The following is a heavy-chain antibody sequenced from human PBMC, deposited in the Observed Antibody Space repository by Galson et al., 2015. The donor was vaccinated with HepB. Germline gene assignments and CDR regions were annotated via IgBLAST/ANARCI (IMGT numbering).Heavy chain of an antibody. CDR3: ARDFGSGYSYYFDY. V-gene: IGHV3-21*06. CDR1: GFTFSSYS. CDR2: ISSSSRYI. Sequence: SLRLSCAASGFTFSSYSMNWVRQAPGKGLEWVSSISSSSRYIYYGGSVKGRFTISRDNAKNSLYLQMSSLRAEDTAVYYFARDFGSGYSYYFDYWGQGTLVTVSS. J-gene: IGHJ4*02. D-gene: IGHD3-22*01.